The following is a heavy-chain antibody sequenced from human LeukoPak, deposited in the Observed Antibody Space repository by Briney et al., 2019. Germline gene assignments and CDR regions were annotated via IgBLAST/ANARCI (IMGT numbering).Heavy chain of an antibody. CDR3: ATQGWELLSFDY. J-gene: IGHJ4*02. CDR1: GGSFSGYY. Sequence: SETLSLTCAVYGGSFSGYYWSWIRQPPGKGLEWIGEINHSGSTNYNPSLKSRVTISVDTSKNQFSLKLSSVTAADTAVYYCATQGWELLSFDYWGQGTLVTVSS. D-gene: IGHD1-26*01. CDR2: INHSGST. V-gene: IGHV4-34*01.